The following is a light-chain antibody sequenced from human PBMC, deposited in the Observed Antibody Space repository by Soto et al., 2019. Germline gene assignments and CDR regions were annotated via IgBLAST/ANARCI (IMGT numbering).Light chain of an antibody. CDR2: DAS. J-gene: IGKJ1*01. CDR1: QSINTR. CDR3: QEHSSYWT. V-gene: IGKV1-5*01. Sequence: DIQLTQSPSTLSASAGDRVTITCRASQSINTRLAWYQQKPGNAPTLLIYDASNLESGVPSRFSGSGSGTEFTLIISSLQSDDFATYYCQEHSSYWTFGQGTE.